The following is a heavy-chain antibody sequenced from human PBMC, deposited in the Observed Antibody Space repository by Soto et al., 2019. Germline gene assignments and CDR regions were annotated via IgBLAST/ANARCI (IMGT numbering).Heavy chain of an antibody. CDR2: YYSSGTA. J-gene: IGHJ4*02. CDR3: AKDSAILTGYPDY. D-gene: IGHD3-9*01. V-gene: IGHV4-59*01. Sequence: PSETLSLTCTVSGGSISSYYWSWIRQPPGQGLWWVGNYYSSGTASYNPSLKSRVTISVDTSKNQFSLKLSSVTAADTAVYYCAKDSAILTGYPDYWGQGTLVTVSS. CDR1: GGSISSYY.